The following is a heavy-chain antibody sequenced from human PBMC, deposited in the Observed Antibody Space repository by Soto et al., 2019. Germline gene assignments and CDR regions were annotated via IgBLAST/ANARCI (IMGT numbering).Heavy chain of an antibody. CDR1: GFTFSDYY. Sequence: EVQLVESGGGLVQPGGSLRLSCAGSGFTFSDYYIDWVRQAPGKGLEWVGRSRDKGNSYSTDYAASVKARFTVSRDTSKNSLYLQRNSLKTEDTALYYCTRSIPGTTSSDYWGQGTLVTVSS. J-gene: IGHJ4*02. CDR3: TRSIPGTTSSDY. V-gene: IGHV3-72*01. CDR2: SRDKGNSYST. D-gene: IGHD1-7*01.